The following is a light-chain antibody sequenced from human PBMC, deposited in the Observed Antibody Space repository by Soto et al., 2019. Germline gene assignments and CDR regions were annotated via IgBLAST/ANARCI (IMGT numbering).Light chain of an antibody. J-gene: IGKJ1*01. V-gene: IGKV3-20*01. CDR2: GAF. Sequence: EIVXTQSPDTLSLSPGERATLSCGASQTIHNNFVAWYQQKPGQPPRLLIYGAFFRASGIPDRFSGGGSGTDFTLTISRLEPEDFSVYYCQQYGSSPPTFGQGTKV. CDR3: QQYGSSPPT. CDR1: QTIHNNF.